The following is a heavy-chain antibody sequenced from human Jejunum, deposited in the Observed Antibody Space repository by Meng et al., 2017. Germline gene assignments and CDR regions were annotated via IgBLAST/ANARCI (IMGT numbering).Heavy chain of an antibody. Sequence: EVQLVEPGGGLVQPGGSLRLSCAASGFTFSSHWMYWVRQAPGKGLVWVSRIKGDGSTTTYADSVKGRFTISRDNAKNTLYLQMNNLRAEDTAVYYCARDLNYYIDYWGQGTLVTVSS. V-gene: IGHV3-74*01. CDR3: ARDLNYYIDY. J-gene: IGHJ4*02. CDR2: IKGDGSTT. CDR1: GFTFSSHW.